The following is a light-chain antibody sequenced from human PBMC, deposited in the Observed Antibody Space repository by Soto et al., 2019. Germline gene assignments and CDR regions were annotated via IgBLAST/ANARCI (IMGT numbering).Light chain of an antibody. CDR3: SSYTSSSTLVV. CDR1: SSDVGGYND. V-gene: IGLV2-14*01. Sequence: QSALTQPASVSGSPGQSVTISCTGTSSDVGGYNDVSWYQQHPGKAPKLMIYDDSNRPSGVSNRFSGSKSGNTASLTISGLQAEDEADYYCSSYTSSSTLVVFGGGTKLTVL. J-gene: IGLJ2*01. CDR2: DDS.